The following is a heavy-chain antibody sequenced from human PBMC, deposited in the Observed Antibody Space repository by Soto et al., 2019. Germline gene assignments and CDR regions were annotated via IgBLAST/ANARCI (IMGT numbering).Heavy chain of an antibody. Sequence: QVQLQESGPGLVKPSQTLSLTCTVSGGSISSGGYYWSWIRQHPGKGLAWIGYIYYSGSTYYNPSPKSRVPRSVDPSQNQFSLKRSSVAAADPDVYYSARGGSTVMEGDYWGQGTLVTVSS. CDR1: GGSISSGGYY. J-gene: IGHJ4*02. D-gene: IGHD2-2*01. V-gene: IGHV4-31*03. CDR2: IYYSGST. CDR3: ARGGSTVMEGDY.